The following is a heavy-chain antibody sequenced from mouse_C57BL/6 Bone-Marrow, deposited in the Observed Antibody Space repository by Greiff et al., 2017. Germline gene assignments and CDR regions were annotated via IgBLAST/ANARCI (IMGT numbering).Heavy chain of an antibody. Sequence: VQLQQSGTVLARPGASVKLSCKTSGYTFTSYWMPWVKQRPGQGLEWIGAISPGNSDTSYNQKFKGKAKLTAVTSASTAYMELSSLTNEDSAVYYGTRWGFSYDDYPWFAYWGQGTLVTVSA. CDR2: ISPGNSDT. CDR3: TRWGFSYDDYPWFAY. V-gene: IGHV1-5*01. CDR1: GYTFTSYW. J-gene: IGHJ3*01. D-gene: IGHD2-4*01.